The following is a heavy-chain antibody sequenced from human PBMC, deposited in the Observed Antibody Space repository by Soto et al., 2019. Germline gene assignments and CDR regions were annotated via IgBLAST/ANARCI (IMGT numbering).Heavy chain of an antibody. CDR1: AFSHSTSGVG. Sequence: SSPTLLNPTHTLTLTCTFSAFSHSTSGVGVVWIRQPPGKALEWLALIYWDDDKRYSPSLKSRLTITKDTSKNQVVLTMTNMDPVDTATYYCAPCASDYGGCNWFGAWGQGTLVTVS. J-gene: IGHJ5*02. CDR2: IYWDDDK. CDR3: APCASDYGGCNWFGA. V-gene: IGHV2-5*02. D-gene: IGHD4-17*01.